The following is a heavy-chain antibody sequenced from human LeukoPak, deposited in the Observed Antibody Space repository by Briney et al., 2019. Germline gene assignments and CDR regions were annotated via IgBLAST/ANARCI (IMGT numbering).Heavy chain of an antibody. Sequence: PLETLSLTCTVSGGSISSYYWSWIRQPPGKGLEWIGYIYYSGSTNYNPSLKSRVTISVDTSKNQFSLKLSSVTAADTAVYYCARVRRGIFGVVSRDAFDIWGQGTMVTVSS. J-gene: IGHJ3*02. CDR2: IYYSGST. V-gene: IGHV4-59*01. CDR3: ARVRRGIFGVVSRDAFDI. D-gene: IGHD3-3*01. CDR1: GGSISSYY.